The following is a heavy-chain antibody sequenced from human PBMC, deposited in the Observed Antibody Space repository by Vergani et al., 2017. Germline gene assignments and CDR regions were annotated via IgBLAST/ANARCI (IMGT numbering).Heavy chain of an antibody. Sequence: EVPLVQSGAEVKTPGESLKISCKGSGSSFTSYWIGWVRQMPGKGLEWMGIIYPGDSDTRYSPSFQGQVTISADKSISTAYLQWSRLKASDTAMYCCARRRPDKLCGGDCYHFDGWGQGSLVTVSS. CDR1: GSSFTSYW. D-gene: IGHD2-21*02. J-gene: IGHJ4*02. CDR2: IYPGDSDT. V-gene: IGHV5-51*01. CDR3: ARRRPDKLCGGDCYHFDG.